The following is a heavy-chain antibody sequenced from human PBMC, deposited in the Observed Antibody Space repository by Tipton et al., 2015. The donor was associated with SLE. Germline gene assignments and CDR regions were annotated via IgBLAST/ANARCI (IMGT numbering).Heavy chain of an antibody. J-gene: IGHJ6*03. CDR3: ARLLGNYYYYMDV. Sequence: TLSLTCAVYGGSFSGYYWSWIRQPPGKGLEWIGGINHSGSTNYNPSLKSRVTMSVDTSKNQFSLRLSSVTAADTAMYYCARLLGNYYYYMDVWGTGTTVTVSS. CDR2: INHSGST. V-gene: IGHV4-34*01. CDR1: GGSFSGYY.